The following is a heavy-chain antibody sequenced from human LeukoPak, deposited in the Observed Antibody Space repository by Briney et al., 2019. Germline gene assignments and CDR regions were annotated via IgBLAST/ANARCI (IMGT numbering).Heavy chain of an antibody. V-gene: IGHV4-4*09. Sequence: SETLSLTCTVSGGSISDSHWSWIRQPPGKGLEWIGNIHTSGGSNYSPSLKSRVTISLDMSRNQFSLRLSSVTAADTAVYYCARGRSAVVTPGYYYYYCMDVWGKGTTVTVSS. CDR3: ARGRSAVVTPGYYYYYCMDV. J-gene: IGHJ6*03. CDR1: GGSISDSH. CDR2: IHTSGGS. D-gene: IGHD4-23*01.